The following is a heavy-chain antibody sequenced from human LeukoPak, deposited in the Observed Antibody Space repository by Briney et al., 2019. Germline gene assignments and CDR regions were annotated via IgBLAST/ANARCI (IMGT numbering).Heavy chain of an antibody. D-gene: IGHD1-7*01. CDR3: ARPDLMRELRFDP. CDR1: GFTFRNYW. CDR2: INNDGSST. Sequence: SGGSLRLSCAASGFTFRNYWMHWVRQALGKGLVWVSCINNDGSSTDYADSVKGRFTISRDNAKNTLYLQMNSLSVEDTAVYYCARPDLMRELRFDPWGQGTLVTVSS. J-gene: IGHJ5*02. V-gene: IGHV3-74*01.